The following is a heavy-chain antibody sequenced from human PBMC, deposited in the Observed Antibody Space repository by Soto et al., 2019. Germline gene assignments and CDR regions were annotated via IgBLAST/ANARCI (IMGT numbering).Heavy chain of an antibody. V-gene: IGHV4-34*01. CDR2: INHSGST. CDR3: AKNGDGYWSSTSGPPSGWFDP. Sequence: QVQLQQWGAGLLKPSETLSLTCAVYGGSFSGYYWSWIRQPPGKGLEWIGEINHSGSTHYNPSLKSRVTIPVDTSKNQFARKLSAVTAADTAVYDCAKNGDGYWSSTSGPPSGWFDPWGQGTLVTVSS. CDR1: GGSFSGYY. D-gene: IGHD2-2*01. J-gene: IGHJ5*02.